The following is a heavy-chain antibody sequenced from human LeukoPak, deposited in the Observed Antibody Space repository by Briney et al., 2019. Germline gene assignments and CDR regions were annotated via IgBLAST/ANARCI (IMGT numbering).Heavy chain of an antibody. Sequence: SETLSLTCAVYGGSFSGYYWSWIRQPPGKGLEWIGEINHSGSTSYNPSLKSRVTISVDTSKNQFSLKLSSVTAADTAVYYCARDGCPSYDSSGYYSDWGQGTLVTVSS. CDR2: INHSGST. CDR1: GGSFSGYY. D-gene: IGHD3-22*01. J-gene: IGHJ4*02. V-gene: IGHV4-34*01. CDR3: ARDGCPSYDSSGYYSD.